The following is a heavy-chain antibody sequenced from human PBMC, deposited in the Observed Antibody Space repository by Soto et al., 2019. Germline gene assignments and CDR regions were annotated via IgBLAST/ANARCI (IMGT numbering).Heavy chain of an antibody. CDR1: GCTFKSYG. V-gene: IGHV3-30*18. J-gene: IGHJ5*02. CDR2: ISYDGSIE. D-gene: IGHD2-15*01. Sequence: QVQLVESGGGVVQPGRSLRLSCAAAGCTFKSYGMHWVRHAPGKGLEWVAVISYDGSIEYYGDSVKGRFTISRYNYKNTLYLQMNSLRAEDTAVYYCAKDVGYCSGGRCYPHNWFDPWGQGTLVTVSS. CDR3: AKDVGYCSGGRCYPHNWFDP.